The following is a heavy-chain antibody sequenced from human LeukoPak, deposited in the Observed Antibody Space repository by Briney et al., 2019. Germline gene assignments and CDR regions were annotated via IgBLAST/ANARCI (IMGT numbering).Heavy chain of an antibody. CDR1: GYTFTSYG. Sequence: GASVKVSCKASGYTFTSYGISWVRQAPGQGLEWMGWISAYNGNTNYAQKLQGRVTMTTDTSTSTAYMELRSLRSDDTAVYYCARDLRKSGSYRWFDPWGQGTLVTVSS. J-gene: IGHJ5*02. CDR2: ISAYNGNT. CDR3: ARDLRKSGSYRWFDP. D-gene: IGHD1-26*01. V-gene: IGHV1-18*01.